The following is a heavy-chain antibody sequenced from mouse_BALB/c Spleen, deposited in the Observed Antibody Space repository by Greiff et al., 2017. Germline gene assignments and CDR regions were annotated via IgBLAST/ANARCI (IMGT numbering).Heavy chain of an antibody. J-gene: IGHJ3*01. CDR1: GYTFTDYN. D-gene: IGHD2-1*01. V-gene: IGHV1-18*01. CDR2: INPNNGGT. CDR3: ARGDYYGNQGVAY. Sequence: EVKLVESGPELVKPGASVKIPCKASGYTFTDYNMDWVKQSHGKSLEWIGDINPNNGGTIYNQKFKGKATLTVDKSSSTAYMELRSLTSEDTAVYYCARGDYYGNQGVAYWGQGTLVTVSA.